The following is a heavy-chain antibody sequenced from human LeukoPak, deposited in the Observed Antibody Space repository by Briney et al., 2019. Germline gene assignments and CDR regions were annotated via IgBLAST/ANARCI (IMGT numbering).Heavy chain of an antibody. J-gene: IGHJ4*02. V-gene: IGHV3-23*01. D-gene: IGHD3-3*01. CDR2: ISDSGSGGST. CDR3: AGELRFLEWLLPIDY. Sequence: PGGSLRLSCAASGFTFSSYAMSWVRQAQGKGLEWVSTISDSGSGGSTYYADSVKGRFTISRDNSKNTLYLQMNSLRAEDTAVYYCAGELRFLEWLLPIDYWGQGTLVTVSS. CDR1: GFTFSSYA.